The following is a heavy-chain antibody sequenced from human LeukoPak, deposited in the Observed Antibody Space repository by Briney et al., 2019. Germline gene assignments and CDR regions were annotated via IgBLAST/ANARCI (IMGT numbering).Heavy chain of an antibody. V-gene: IGHV3-48*04. Sequence: GGSLRLSCAASGFTFSSSAMSWVRQAPGKGLEWVSYISSSGSTIYYADSVKGRFTISRDNAKNSLYLQMNSLRAEDTAVYYCARGPRPAGEWFDPWGQGTLVTVSS. J-gene: IGHJ5*02. CDR2: ISSSGSTI. CDR1: GFTFSSSA. D-gene: IGHD2-2*01. CDR3: ARGPRPAGEWFDP.